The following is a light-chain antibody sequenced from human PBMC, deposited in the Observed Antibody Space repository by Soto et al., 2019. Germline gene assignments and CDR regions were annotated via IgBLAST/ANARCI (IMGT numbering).Light chain of an antibody. CDR3: CSYAGSSTYV. CDR1: SRDVGSYNL. J-gene: IGLJ1*01. V-gene: IGLV2-23*01. CDR2: EGS. Sequence: QSALTQPASVSGSPGQSITISCTGTSRDVGSYNLVSWYQQHPGKAPKLMIYEGSKRPSGVSNRFSGSKSGNTASLTISGLQAEDEADYYCCSYAGSSTYVFGTGNKLTVL.